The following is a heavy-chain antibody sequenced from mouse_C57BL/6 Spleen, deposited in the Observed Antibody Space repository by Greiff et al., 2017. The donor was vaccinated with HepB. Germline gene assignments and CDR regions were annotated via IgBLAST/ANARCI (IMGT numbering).Heavy chain of an antibody. D-gene: IGHD1-2*01. J-gene: IGHJ4*01. CDR1: GYTFTSYW. CDR3: ARSGYYGTGYAMDY. CDR2: IDPSDSET. V-gene: IGHV1-52*01. Sequence: VQLQQPGAELVRPGSSVKLSCKASGYTFTSYWMHWVKQRPIHGLEWIGNIDPSDSETHYNQKFKDKATLTVDKSSSTAYMQLSSLTSEDSAVYYCARSGYYGTGYAMDYWGQGTSVTVSS.